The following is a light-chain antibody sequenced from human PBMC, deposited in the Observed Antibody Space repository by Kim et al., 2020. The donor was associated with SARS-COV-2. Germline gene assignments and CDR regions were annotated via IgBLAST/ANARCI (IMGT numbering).Light chain of an antibody. CDR1: RVRNYF. V-gene: IGLV3-19*01. CDR3: NSRDSSGNLGV. J-gene: IGLJ3*02. CDR2: GRN. Sequence: LGETVRITCQGDRVRNYFVSWYQQRPGQAPFLVMYGRNIRASGIPDRFSGSRLGDTASLTIAGTQPEDEADYYCNSRDSSGNLGVFGGGTKLTVL.